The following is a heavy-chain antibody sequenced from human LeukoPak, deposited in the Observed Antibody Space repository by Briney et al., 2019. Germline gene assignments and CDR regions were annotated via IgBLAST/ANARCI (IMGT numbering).Heavy chain of an antibody. D-gene: IGHD3-3*01. J-gene: IGHJ5*02. V-gene: IGHV1-2*06. CDR1: GYTFTGYY. Sequence: ASVKVSCKASGYTFTGYYMHWMRQAPGQGLEWMGRINPNSGGTNYAQKFQGRVTMTRDTSISTAYMELSRLRSDDTAVYYCARDGEGYYDFWSGYSNWFDPWGQGTLVTVSS. CDR3: ARDGEGYYDFWSGYSNWFDP. CDR2: INPNSGGT.